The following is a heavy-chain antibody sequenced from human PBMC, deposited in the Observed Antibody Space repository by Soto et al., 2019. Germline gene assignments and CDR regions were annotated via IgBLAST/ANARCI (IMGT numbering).Heavy chain of an antibody. J-gene: IGHJ3*02. D-gene: IGHD3-22*01. V-gene: IGHV4-31*03. Sequence: PSETLSLTCTVSGGSTSSGGYYWSWIRQHPGKGLEWIGYIYYSGSTYYNPSLKSRVTISVDTSKNQFSLKLSSVTAADTAVYYCARRRVHFDWYYYDSSGAFDIWGQGKMVTVSS. CDR3: ARRRVHFDWYYYDSSGAFDI. CDR2: IYYSGST. CDR1: GGSTSSGGYY.